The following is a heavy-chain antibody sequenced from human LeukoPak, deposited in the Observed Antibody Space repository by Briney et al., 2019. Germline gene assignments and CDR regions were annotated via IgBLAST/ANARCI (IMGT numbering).Heavy chain of an antibody. CDR1: GFTFSSYT. CDR2: ISSDSNYI. D-gene: IGHD3-9*01. CDR3: ARKENILTGYYDH. V-gene: IGHV3-21*01. J-gene: IGHJ5*02. Sequence: KPGGSLRLSCAASGFTFSSYTMNWVRQAPGKGLEWVSSISSDSNYIYYADSVKGRFTISRDSAWNSLYLQMNSLRAEDTAVYYCARKENILTGYYDHWGQGTLVTVSS.